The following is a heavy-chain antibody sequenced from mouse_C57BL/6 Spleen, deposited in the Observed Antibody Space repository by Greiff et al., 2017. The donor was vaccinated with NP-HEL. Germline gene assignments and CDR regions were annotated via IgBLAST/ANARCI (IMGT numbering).Heavy chain of an antibody. V-gene: IGHV1-53*01. J-gene: IGHJ4*01. CDR3: AAGDYSSYYAMDY. CDR2: INPSNGGT. D-gene: IGHD1-1*01. CDR1: GYTFTSYW. Sequence: QVQLKESGAELVKPGASVKLSCKASGYTFTSYWMHWVKQRPGQGLEWIGNINPSNGGTNYNEKFKSKATLTVDKSSSTAYMQLSSLTSEDSAVYYCAAGDYSSYYAMDYWGQGTSVTVSS.